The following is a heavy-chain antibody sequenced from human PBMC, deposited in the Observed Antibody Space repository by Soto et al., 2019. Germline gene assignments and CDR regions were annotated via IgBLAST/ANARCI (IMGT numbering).Heavy chain of an antibody. D-gene: IGHD6-6*01. Sequence: GESLKISCQGSGYSFPSYWISWVRQMPGKGLQWMGRIDPSDSYINYSPPFEGHVNISIDKSINTAYLQWSSLKASDTAIYYCARHGQLALFDQWGQGTLVTVSS. V-gene: IGHV5-10-1*01. CDR3: ARHGQLALFDQ. J-gene: IGHJ5*02. CDR1: GYSFPSYW. CDR2: IDPSDSYI.